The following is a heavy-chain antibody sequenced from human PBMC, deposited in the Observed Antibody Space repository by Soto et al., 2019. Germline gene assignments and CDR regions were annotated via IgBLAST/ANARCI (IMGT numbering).Heavy chain of an antibody. Sequence: SVKVSCTASGGTFSSSGISWVRQAPGQRLEWMGGIIPMFGTATTTHNFQGRLTITADESTSTAYLELSSLTSEDTAVYFCARSVGVTTLSYLDYWGQGTLVTVSS. D-gene: IGHD1-26*01. CDR2: IIPMFGTA. CDR1: GGTFSSSG. V-gene: IGHV1-69*13. CDR3: ARSVGVTTLSYLDY. J-gene: IGHJ4*02.